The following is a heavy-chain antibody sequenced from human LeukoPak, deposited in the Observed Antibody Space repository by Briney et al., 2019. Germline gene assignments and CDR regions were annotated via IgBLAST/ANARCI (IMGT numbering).Heavy chain of an antibody. D-gene: IGHD3-10*01. CDR3: AKAQVEWFPYYFDY. Sequence: GGSLRLSCAASGFTFDDYAMHWVRQAPGKGLEWVSGISWNSGSIGYADSVKGRFTISRDNAKNSLYLQMNSLRAEDTALYYCAKAQVEWFPYYFDYWGQGTLVTVSS. CDR1: GFTFDDYA. CDR2: ISWNSGSI. V-gene: IGHV3-9*01. J-gene: IGHJ4*02.